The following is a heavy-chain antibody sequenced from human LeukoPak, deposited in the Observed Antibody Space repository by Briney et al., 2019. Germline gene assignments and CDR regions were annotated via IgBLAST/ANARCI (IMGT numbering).Heavy chain of an antibody. CDR3: AKDEGIQVLTCAAVY. D-gene: IGHD5-18*01. J-gene: IGHJ4*02. CDR2: ISRNSGSI. CDR1: GFTFGDYA. Sequence: GGSLRLSCAASGFTFGDYAMNWVRQAPGKGLEWVSCISRNSGSIGYADSVKGRFTISRDNAKNSLFLQMNSLRPENTALYSCAKDEGIQVLTCAAVYSGQGTLVTVSS. V-gene: IGHV3-9*01.